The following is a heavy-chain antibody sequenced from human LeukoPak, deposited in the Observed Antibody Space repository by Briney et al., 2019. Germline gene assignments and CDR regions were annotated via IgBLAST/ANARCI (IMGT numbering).Heavy chain of an antibody. J-gene: IGHJ3*02. CDR2: IYYSGST. D-gene: IGHD3-10*01. CDR3: ARDYYGSGFAFDI. V-gene: IGHV4-39*07. CDR1: GFTVSSNS. Sequence: GALRLSCTVSGFTVSSNSMSWVRQPPGKGLEWIGSIYYSGSTYYNPSLKSRVTVSVDTSKNQFSLKLSSVTAADTAVYYCARDYYGSGFAFDIWGQGTMVTVSS.